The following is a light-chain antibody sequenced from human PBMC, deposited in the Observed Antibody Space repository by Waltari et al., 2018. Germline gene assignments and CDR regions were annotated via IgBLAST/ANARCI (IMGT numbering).Light chain of an antibody. J-gene: IGKJ2*01. V-gene: IGKV1-13*02. CDR3: QQSYSTQYT. CDR2: DAS. CDR1: QGIRRA. Sequence: AIQLTQSPSSLSASVGDRVTITCRASQGIRRALAWYLQKAGKAPKLLIYDASSLESGVPSRFSGSGSGADFTLTISSLQPEDFATYYCQQSYSTQYTFGQGTKLEIK.